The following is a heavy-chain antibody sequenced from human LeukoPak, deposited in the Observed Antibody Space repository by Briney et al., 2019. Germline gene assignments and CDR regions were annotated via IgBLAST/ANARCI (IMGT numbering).Heavy chain of an antibody. Sequence: GSLRLFCAASGFTFSSYEMNWVRQPPGKGLEWIGEINHSGSTNYNPSLKSRVTISVDTSKNQFSLKLSSVTVADTAVYYCARSLYYYGADAFDIWGQGTKVTVSS. J-gene: IGHJ3*02. CDR3: ARSLYYYGADAFDI. CDR1: GFTFSSYE. D-gene: IGHD3-10*01. V-gene: IGHV4-34*01. CDR2: INHSGST.